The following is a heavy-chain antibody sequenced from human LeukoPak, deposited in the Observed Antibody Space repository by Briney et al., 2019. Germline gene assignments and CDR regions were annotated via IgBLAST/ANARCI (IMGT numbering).Heavy chain of an antibody. V-gene: IGHV3-23*01. D-gene: IGHD2-15*01. Sequence: GGSLRLSCAASGFTFSSYAMSWVRQAPGQGLEWVSAISGSGGSTYYADSVKGRFTISRDNSKNTLYLQMNSLRAEDTAVYYCAKVSDLAATSNWFDPWGQGTLVTVSS. CDR2: ISGSGGST. J-gene: IGHJ5*02. CDR3: AKVSDLAATSNWFDP. CDR1: GFTFSSYA.